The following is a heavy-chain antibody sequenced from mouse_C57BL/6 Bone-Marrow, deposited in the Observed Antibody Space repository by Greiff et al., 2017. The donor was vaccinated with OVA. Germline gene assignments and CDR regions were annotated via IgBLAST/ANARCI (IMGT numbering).Heavy chain of an antibody. Sequence: VQLQQPGAELVKPGASVKLSCKASGYTFTSYWMHWVKQRPGRGLERIGRIDPNSGGTKYNEKFKSKATLTVDKPSSTAYMQLSSLTSEDSAVYYCARSVYCGSSFAYWGQGTLVTVSA. D-gene: IGHD1-1*01. CDR3: ARSVYCGSSFAY. CDR1: GYTFTSYW. J-gene: IGHJ3*01. CDR2: IDPNSGGT. V-gene: IGHV1-72*01.